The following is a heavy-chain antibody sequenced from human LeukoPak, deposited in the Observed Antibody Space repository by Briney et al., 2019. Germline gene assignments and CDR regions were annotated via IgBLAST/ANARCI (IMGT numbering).Heavy chain of an antibody. CDR1: GGTFSSYA. CDR3: ARDVLAARHPTYFDY. CDR2: IIPIFGTA. Sequence: SVKVSCKASGGTFSSYAISWVRQAPGQGLEWMGGIIPIFGTANYAQKFQGRVTITTEESTSTAFMELSSLRSEDKAVYYCARDVLAARHPTYFDYWGQGTLVNVSS. D-gene: IGHD6-6*01. J-gene: IGHJ4*02. V-gene: IGHV1-69*05.